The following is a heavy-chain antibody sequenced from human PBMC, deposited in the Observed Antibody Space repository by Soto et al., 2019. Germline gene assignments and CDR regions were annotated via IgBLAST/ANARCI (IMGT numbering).Heavy chain of an antibody. CDR1: GGSISSYY. CDR3: ARGSGIAAAGPDYYYYYGMDV. Sequence: SETLSLTCTVSGGSISSYYWSWIRQPPGKGLEWIGYIYYSGSTNYNPSLKSRVTISVDTSKNQFSLKLSSVTAADTAVYYCARGSGIAAAGPDYYYYYGMDVWGQGTTVT. CDR2: IYYSGST. D-gene: IGHD6-13*01. J-gene: IGHJ6*02. V-gene: IGHV4-59*01.